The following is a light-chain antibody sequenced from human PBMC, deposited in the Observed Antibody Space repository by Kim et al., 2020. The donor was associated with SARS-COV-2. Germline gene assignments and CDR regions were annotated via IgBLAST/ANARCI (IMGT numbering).Light chain of an antibody. CDR2: GAS. CDR3: QQYGGSPWT. J-gene: IGKJ1*01. V-gene: IGKV3-20*01. Sequence: EIVLTQSPGTLSLSPGERATLSCRASQSVSSSYLAWYQQKPGQAPRLLIYGASNRATGIPDRFSGSGSGTDFTLTISRLEPEDFAVYYCQQYGGSPWTFGQGTKVDIK. CDR1: QSVSSSY.